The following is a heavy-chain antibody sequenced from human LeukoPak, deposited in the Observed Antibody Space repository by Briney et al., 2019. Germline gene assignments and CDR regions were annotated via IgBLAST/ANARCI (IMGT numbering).Heavy chain of an antibody. CDR2: IYHSGST. D-gene: IGHD3-10*01. V-gene: IGHV4-38-2*02. CDR3: ARDQRYYGSGSYSNWFDP. J-gene: IGHJ5*02. Sequence: SETLSLTCTVSGYSISSGYYWGWIRQPPGKGLEWIGSIYHSGSTYYNPPLKSRVTISVDTSKNQFSLKLSSVTAADTAVYYCARDQRYYGSGSYSNWFDPWGQGTLVTVSS. CDR1: GYSISSGYY.